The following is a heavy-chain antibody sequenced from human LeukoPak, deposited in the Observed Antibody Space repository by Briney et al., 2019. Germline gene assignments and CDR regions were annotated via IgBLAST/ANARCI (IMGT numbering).Heavy chain of an antibody. Sequence: GASLRLSCAASGFSFSSYAMTWVRQAPGQGLEWVSSIDAGGGDTYHSDSVKGRFTISRDNSMNTLYLQMNSLRADDTAVYYGGGPTRYGLVGETGGDFGAQGTTVPVS. CDR2: IDAGGGDT. J-gene: IGHJ6*02. D-gene: IGHD2-21*02. CDR3: GGPTRYGLVGETGGDF. V-gene: IGHV3-23*01. CDR1: GFSFSSYA.